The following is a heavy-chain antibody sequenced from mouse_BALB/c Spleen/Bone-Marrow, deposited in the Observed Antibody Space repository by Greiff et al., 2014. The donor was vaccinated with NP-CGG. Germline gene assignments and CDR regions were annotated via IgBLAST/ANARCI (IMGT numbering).Heavy chain of an antibody. Sequence: EVQFQESXPELVKPGASVKMSCKASGYTFTSYVMHWVKQKPGQGLEWIGYINPYNDGTKYNEKFKGKATLTSDKSSSTAYMELSSLTSEDSAVYYCARKVWYYAMDYWGQGTSVTVSS. CDR3: ARKVWYYAMDY. D-gene: IGHD2-10*02. CDR1: GYTFTSYV. J-gene: IGHJ4*01. CDR2: INPYNDGT. V-gene: IGHV1-14*01.